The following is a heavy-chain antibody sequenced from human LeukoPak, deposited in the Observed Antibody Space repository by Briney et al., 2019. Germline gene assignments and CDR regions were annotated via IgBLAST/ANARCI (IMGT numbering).Heavy chain of an antibody. CDR2: IYYSGST. V-gene: IGHV4-39*01. Sequence: SETLSLTCTASGGSISSSSYYWGWIRQPPGKGLEWIGSIYYSGSTYYNPSLKSRVTISVDTSKNQFSLKLSSVTAADTAVYYCARQDTAMECFDYWGQGTLVTVSS. CDR1: GGSISSSSYY. CDR3: ARQDTAMECFDY. J-gene: IGHJ4*02. D-gene: IGHD5-18*01.